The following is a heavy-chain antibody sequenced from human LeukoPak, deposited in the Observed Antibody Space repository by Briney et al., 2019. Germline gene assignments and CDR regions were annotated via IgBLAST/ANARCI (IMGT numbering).Heavy chain of an antibody. D-gene: IGHD6-19*01. CDR2: ITSSGNTI. CDR3: ARDSVAGSQDAFDI. V-gene: IGHV3-48*03. Sequence: GGSLRLSCAASGFSFSSYEMNWVRQAPGKGLEWVSDITSSGNTIYYADSVKGRFTISRDNAKNSLYLQMNSLRAEDTAIYYCARDSVAGSQDAFDIWGQGTMVTVSS. CDR1: GFSFSSYE. J-gene: IGHJ3*02.